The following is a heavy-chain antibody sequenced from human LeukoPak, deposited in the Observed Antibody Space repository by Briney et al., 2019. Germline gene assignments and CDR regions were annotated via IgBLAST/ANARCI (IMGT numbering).Heavy chain of an antibody. CDR3: ARHPGFVQERYSSFSFDC. J-gene: IGHJ4*02. CDR1: GGSISSSSYY. Sequence: PSETLSLTCAVSGGSISSSSYYWGWIRQPPGKGLEWIGSIYYSGSTYYNPSLKSRVTISVDTSKNQFSLKLSSVTAADTAVYYCARHPGFVQERYSSFSFDCWGQGTLVTVSS. D-gene: IGHD6-13*01. V-gene: IGHV4-39*01. CDR2: IYYSGST.